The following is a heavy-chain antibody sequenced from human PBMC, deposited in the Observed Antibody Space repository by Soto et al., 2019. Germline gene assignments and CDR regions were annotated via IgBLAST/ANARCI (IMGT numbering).Heavy chain of an antibody. CDR2: ISGSGGST. D-gene: IGHD6-19*01. Sequence: EVQLLESGGGLVQHGGSLRLSCAASGFTFSSYAMSWVRQAPGKGLEWVSAISGSGGSTYYADSVKGRFTISRDNAKNTLYLQMNSLRAEDTAVYYCAKFHSSGWYPGDWGQGALVTVSS. J-gene: IGHJ4*02. CDR1: GFTFSSYA. CDR3: AKFHSSGWYPGD. V-gene: IGHV3-23*01.